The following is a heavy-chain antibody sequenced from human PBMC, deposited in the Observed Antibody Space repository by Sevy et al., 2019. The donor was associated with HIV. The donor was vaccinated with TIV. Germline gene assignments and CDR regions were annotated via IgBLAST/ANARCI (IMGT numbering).Heavy chain of an antibody. CDR3: AKHIAYCGGDCYPPLYYLDY. Sequence: GGSLRLSCAASGFTFSNYAMSWVRQAPGKGLEWVSAISGSGYSTYYADSVKGRFTISRDKSKNTLYLQINSLRAEDTALYYCAKHIAYCGGDCYPPLYYLDYCGRGTRVTVSS. CDR1: GFTFSNYA. CDR2: ISGSGYST. J-gene: IGHJ4*01. D-gene: IGHD2-21*02. V-gene: IGHV3-23*01.